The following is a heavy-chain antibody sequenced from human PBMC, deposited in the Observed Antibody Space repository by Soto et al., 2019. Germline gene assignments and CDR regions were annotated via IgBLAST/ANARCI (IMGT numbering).Heavy chain of an antibody. CDR2: INHSGST. V-gene: IGHV4-34*01. CDR3: ATQKRGYYGSGSHSYFDY. D-gene: IGHD3-10*01. Sequence: KPSETLSLTCTVYGGSFSGYYLSWIRQPPGKGLEWIGEINHSGSTNYNPSLKSRVTISVDTSKNQFSLKLSSVTAADTAVYYCATQKRGYYGSGSHSYFDYWGQGTLVTVSS. CDR1: GGSFSGYY. J-gene: IGHJ4*02.